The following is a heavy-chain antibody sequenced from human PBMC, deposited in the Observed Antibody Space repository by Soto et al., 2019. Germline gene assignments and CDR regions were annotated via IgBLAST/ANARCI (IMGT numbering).Heavy chain of an antibody. CDR3: ITTHSGTLALPQLDL. D-gene: IGHD2-2*01. CDR1: GFTIDNAW. V-gene: IGHV3-15*01. Sequence: PGGSLRLACAASGFTIDNAWMSWVRPAPGKGLEWVGRIKSKGNGGTADYAAPVKGRFTISRDDSKDMLYLQMNSLKTEDTAVYYRITTHSGTLALPQLDLWGQGTPVTESS. J-gene: IGHJ4*02. CDR2: IKSKGNGGTA.